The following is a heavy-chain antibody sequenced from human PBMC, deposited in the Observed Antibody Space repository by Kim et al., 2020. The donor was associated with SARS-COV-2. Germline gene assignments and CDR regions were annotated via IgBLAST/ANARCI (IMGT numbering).Heavy chain of an antibody. D-gene: IGHD3-10*01. V-gene: IGHV3-30*18. Sequence: GGSLRLSCAASGFTFSSYGMHWVRQAPGKGLEWVAVISYDGSNKYYADSVKGRFTISRDNSKNTLYLQKNSLRAEDTAVYYYANLGSTMVRGGDYWGQGTLVTVSS. CDR2: ISYDGSNK. J-gene: IGHJ4*02. CDR3: ANLGSTMVRGGDY. CDR1: GFTFSSYG.